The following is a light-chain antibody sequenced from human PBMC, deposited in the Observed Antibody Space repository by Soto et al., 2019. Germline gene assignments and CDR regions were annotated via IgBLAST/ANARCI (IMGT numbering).Light chain of an antibody. CDR1: TSDVGGYNY. CDR2: EVR. CDR3: SSYTSSGTLV. Sequence: QSALTQPASVSGSPGQSITISCTGTTSDVGGYNYVSWHQQHPGKAPKLMIHEVRYRPSGVSNRFSGSKSGTTASLTISGLQAEDEADYYCSSYTSSGTLVFGGGTKLTV. V-gene: IGLV2-14*01. J-gene: IGLJ3*02.